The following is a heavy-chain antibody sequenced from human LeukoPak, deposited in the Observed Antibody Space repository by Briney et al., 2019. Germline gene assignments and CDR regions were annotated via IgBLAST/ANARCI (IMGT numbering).Heavy chain of an antibody. CDR2: INTNTGNP. CDR1: GYTFTSYA. Sequence: GASVKVSCKTSGYTFTSYAMNWARQAPGQGLEWMGWINTNTGNPTYAQGFTGRFVFSLDTSVSTAYLQISSLKAEDTAVYYCAGPDYYYYMDVWGKGTTVTVSS. CDR3: AGPDYYYYMDV. V-gene: IGHV7-4-1*02. J-gene: IGHJ6*03.